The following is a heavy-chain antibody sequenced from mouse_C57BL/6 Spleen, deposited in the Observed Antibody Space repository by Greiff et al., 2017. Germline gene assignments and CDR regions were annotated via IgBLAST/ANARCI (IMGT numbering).Heavy chain of an antibody. Sequence: QVQLQQSGAELARPGASVKLSCKASGYTFTSYGISWVKQRTGQGLEWIGEIYPRSGNTYYNEKFKGKATLTADKSSSTAYMELRSLTSEDSAVXFCARYPITTVVATEGVDVMDYWGQGTSVTVSS. CDR1: GYTFTSYG. V-gene: IGHV1-81*01. J-gene: IGHJ4*01. D-gene: IGHD1-1*01. CDR3: ARYPITTVVATEGVDVMDY. CDR2: IYPRSGNT.